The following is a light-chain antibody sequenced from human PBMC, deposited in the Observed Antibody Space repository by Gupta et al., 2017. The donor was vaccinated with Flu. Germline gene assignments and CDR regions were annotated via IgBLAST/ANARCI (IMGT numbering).Light chain of an antibody. J-gene: IGLJ2*01. Sequence: SYELTQPPSVSVSPGQTARITCSGAALPKQYAYWYQQKPCQAPVLVIYKDSERPSGIPERFSGSSSGTTVTLTISGVQAEDEADYYCQSADSSGTYVVFGGGTKLTVL. CDR2: KDS. V-gene: IGLV3-25*03. CDR1: ALPKQY. CDR3: QSADSSGTYVV.